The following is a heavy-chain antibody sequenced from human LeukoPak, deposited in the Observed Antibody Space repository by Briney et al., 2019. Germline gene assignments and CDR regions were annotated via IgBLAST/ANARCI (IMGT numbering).Heavy chain of an antibody. J-gene: IGHJ4*02. Sequence: GGSLRLSCAASGFTFSSYWMHWVRQAPGKGLVWVSRINSDGSSTTYADSVKGRFTISRDNSKNTLYLQMNSLRAEDTAVYYCARDRPYSSGWYGNFDYWGQGTLVTVSS. V-gene: IGHV3-74*01. CDR3: ARDRPYSSGWYGNFDY. CDR1: GFTFSSYW. CDR2: INSDGSST. D-gene: IGHD6-19*01.